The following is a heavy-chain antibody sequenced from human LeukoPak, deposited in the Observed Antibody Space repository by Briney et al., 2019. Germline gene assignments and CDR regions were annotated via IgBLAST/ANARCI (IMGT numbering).Heavy chain of an antibody. J-gene: IGHJ4*02. Sequence: GGSLRLSCAASGFTFSNAWMTWVRQAPGKGLEWVGRIKSGDGGTIDYAAPVKGRFTISRDDTKNTLNLQMHRLKTEDTALYYCTTNAYLDYWGEGSRVTVSS. CDR2: IKSGDGGTI. V-gene: IGHV3-15*01. CDR1: GFTFSNAW. CDR3: TTNAYLDY.